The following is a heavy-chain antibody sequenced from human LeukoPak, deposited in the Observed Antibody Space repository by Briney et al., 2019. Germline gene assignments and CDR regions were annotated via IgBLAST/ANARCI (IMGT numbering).Heavy chain of an antibody. CDR1: GFTFSSYG. Sequence: PGRSLRLSCAASGFTFSSYGMHWVRQAPGKGLEWVAVISYDGSNKYYADSVKGRFTISRDNSKNTLYLQMNSLRAEDTAVYYCAKDGGTWIQLWFFDYWGQGTLVTVSS. CDR3: AKDGGTWIQLWFFDY. CDR2: ISYDGSNK. V-gene: IGHV3-30*18. D-gene: IGHD5-18*01. J-gene: IGHJ4*02.